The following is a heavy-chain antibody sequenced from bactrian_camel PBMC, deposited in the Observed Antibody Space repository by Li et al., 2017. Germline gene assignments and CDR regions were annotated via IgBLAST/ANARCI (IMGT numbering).Heavy chain of an antibody. J-gene: IGHJ4*01. D-gene: IGHD3*01. CDR1: GFTRDYFE. Sequence: VESGGGSVEAGGSLRLSCAASGFTRDYFEMGWYCQAPGDECELVADIERDGSTYYRDSVKGRFTISEDSAENTVVLQMTSLKPQDTALYYCAVEQVGVRHRAVTCGTVLHFTHWGQGTQVFVDPAVTVSPSGHWAQGTQVTVS. V-gene: IGHV3S55*01. CDR2: IERDGST. CDR3: AVEQVGVRHRAVTCGTVLHFTHWGQGTQVFVDPAVTVSPSGH.